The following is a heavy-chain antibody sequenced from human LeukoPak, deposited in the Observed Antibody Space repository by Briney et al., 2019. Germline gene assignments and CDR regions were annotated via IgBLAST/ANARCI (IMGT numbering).Heavy chain of an antibody. Sequence: ASVKVSCKASGYTFTSHYTHGVRQAPGQGLEWMGMISPSGGSTTYAQKFQGRVTMTRDTSASTVYMELSSLISDDTAVYYCAREQVVGTYYFDYWGQGTLITVSS. D-gene: IGHD6-6*01. CDR1: GYTFTSHY. J-gene: IGHJ4*02. CDR3: AREQVVGTYYFDY. CDR2: ISPSGGST. V-gene: IGHV1-46*01.